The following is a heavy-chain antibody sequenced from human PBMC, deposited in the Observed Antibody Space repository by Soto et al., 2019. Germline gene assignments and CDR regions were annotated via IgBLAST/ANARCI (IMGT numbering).Heavy chain of an antibody. CDR2: ISGSGGST. CDR3: AKDLRVVPAAMNDY. D-gene: IGHD2-2*01. J-gene: IGHJ4*02. CDR1: GFTFSSYA. Sequence: GGSLRLSCAASGFTFSSYAMSWVRQAPGKGLEWVSAISGSGGSTYYADSVKGRFTISRDNSKNTLYLQMNSLRAEDTAVYYCAKDLRVVPAAMNDYWGQGTLVTVSS. V-gene: IGHV3-23*01.